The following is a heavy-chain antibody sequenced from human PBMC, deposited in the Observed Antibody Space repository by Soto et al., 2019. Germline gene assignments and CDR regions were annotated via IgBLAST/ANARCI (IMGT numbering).Heavy chain of an antibody. D-gene: IGHD2-2*01. CDR1: GGSFSGYY. V-gene: IGHV4-34*01. J-gene: IGHJ6*03. CDR2: INHSGST. CDR3: ARPAAKNYYYMDV. Sequence: QVQLQQWGAGLLKPSETLSLTCAVYGGSFSGYYWSWIRQHPGKGLEWIGEINHSGSTNYNPSLKRRVTRSVDTSKNQFSLKLSSVTAADTAVYYCARPAAKNYYYMDVWGKGTTVTVSS.